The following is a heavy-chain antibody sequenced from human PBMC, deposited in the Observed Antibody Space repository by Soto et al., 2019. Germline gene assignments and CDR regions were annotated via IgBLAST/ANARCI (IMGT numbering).Heavy chain of an antibody. CDR1: GYTFTSYG. J-gene: IGHJ6*02. Sequence: GASVKVSCKASGYTFTSYGISWVRQAPGQGLEWMGWISAYNGNTNYAQKLQGRVTMTTDTSTSTAYMELRSLRSDDTAVYYCARGSCGGSCYPYYYYYGMDVRGQGTTVTVSS. CDR2: ISAYNGNT. D-gene: IGHD2-15*01. CDR3: ARGSCGGSCYPYYYYYGMDV. V-gene: IGHV1-18*04.